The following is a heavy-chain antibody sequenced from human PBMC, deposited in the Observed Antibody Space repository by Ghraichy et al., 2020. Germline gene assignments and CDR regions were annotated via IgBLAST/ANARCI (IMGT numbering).Heavy chain of an antibody. Sequence: GASLRLSCAASTFTFSRFWMHWVRQAPGKGLVWVSRINPDGRSTTYADSVKGRFTISRDNAKNTLSLQMNSLRAEDTAVYYCAIAAAGTVDYYYGMDVWGQGTTVTVSS. J-gene: IGHJ6*02. CDR3: AIAAAGTVDYYYGMDV. V-gene: IGHV3-74*01. CDR2: INPDGRST. CDR1: TFTFSRFW. D-gene: IGHD6-13*01.